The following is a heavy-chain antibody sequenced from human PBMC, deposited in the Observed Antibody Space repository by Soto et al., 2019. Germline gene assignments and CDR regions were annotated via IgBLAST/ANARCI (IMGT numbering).Heavy chain of an antibody. CDR3: AKEVPPQWLRSGPYYCYGMDV. CDR1: AFTFSSYG. CDR2: ISYDASNK. V-gene: IGHV3-30*18. Sequence: GVSLRLSCAPSAFTFSSYGMHRVRQAPGKGLEWVPPISYDASNKYYAEYVTGRFTISRDNPKNRLYLQMNSLRAEDTAVYYCAKEVPPQWLRSGPYYCYGMDVWGQGTTVTVSS. J-gene: IGHJ6*02. D-gene: IGHD5-12*01.